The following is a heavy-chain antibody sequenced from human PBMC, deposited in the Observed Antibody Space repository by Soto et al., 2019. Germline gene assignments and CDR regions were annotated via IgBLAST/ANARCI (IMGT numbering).Heavy chain of an antibody. CDR2: IYPDDSDT. Sequence: PGESLKISCKASGYTFTNYWIGWVRQMPGKGLEWMGIIYPDDSDTRYSPSFQGQVTISADRSITTAYLQWSSLKASDTAMYYCARHSKFISGSRFDPWGQGTLVTVSS. V-gene: IGHV5-51*01. J-gene: IGHJ5*02. D-gene: IGHD1-26*01. CDR3: ARHSKFISGSRFDP. CDR1: GYTFTNYW.